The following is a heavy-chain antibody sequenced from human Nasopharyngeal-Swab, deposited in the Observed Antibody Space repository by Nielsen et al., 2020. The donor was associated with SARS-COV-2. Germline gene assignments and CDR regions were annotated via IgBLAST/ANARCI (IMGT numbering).Heavy chain of an antibody. J-gene: IGHJ6*02. CDR3: ARGTRGVNYYYYGLDV. CDR2: VSTSGTYI. V-gene: IGHV3-21*01. CDR1: GFTFSSYS. Sequence: GESLKISCAASGFTFSSYSMNWVRQAPGKGLEWVSSVSTSGTYIYYADSVKGRFTISRDNAKNSLYLQMNSLRAEDTAVYYCARGTRGVNYYYYGLDVWGQGTTVTVSS. D-gene: IGHD2-21*01.